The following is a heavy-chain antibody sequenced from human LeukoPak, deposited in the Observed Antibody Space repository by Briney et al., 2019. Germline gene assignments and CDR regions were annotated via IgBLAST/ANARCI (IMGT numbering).Heavy chain of an antibody. D-gene: IGHD6-19*01. CDR2: ISYDGSNK. Sequence: GGSLRLSCAASGFTFSSYAMHWVRQAPGKGLEWVAVISYDGSNKYYADSVKGRFTISRDNSKNTLYLQMNSLRAEDTAVYYCARGTSWGAVAPFDYWGQGALVTVSS. CDR3: ARGTSWGAVAPFDY. CDR1: GFTFSSYA. J-gene: IGHJ4*02. V-gene: IGHV3-30-3*01.